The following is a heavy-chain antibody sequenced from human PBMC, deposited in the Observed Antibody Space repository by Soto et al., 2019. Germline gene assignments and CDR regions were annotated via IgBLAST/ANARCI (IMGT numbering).Heavy chain of an antibody. CDR2: VSAGGDMT. J-gene: IGHJ6*02. CDR3: ARGDRGGSGSPASYYYSGLDV. Sequence: DVQLLESGGHLVQPGGSLRLSCAASGFTFSSYAMSWVRQAPGKGLEWVSSVSAGGDMTYYSDSVKGRFPISRDNSNNALFRQMHSLRIEATALYYCARGDRGGSGSPASYYYSGLDVWGQGTTVTV. CDR1: GFTFSSYA. V-gene: IGHV3-23*01. D-gene: IGHD3-10*01.